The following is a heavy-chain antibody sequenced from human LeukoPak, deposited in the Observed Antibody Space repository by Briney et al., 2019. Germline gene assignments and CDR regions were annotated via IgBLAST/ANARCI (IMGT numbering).Heavy chain of an antibody. CDR3: ARDRTGTAQFDY. CDR2: IYSGGTT. D-gene: IGHD1/OR15-1a*01. V-gene: IGHV3-53*01. CDR1: GFTVSSNY. Sequence: PGGSLRLSCAASGFTVSSNYMTCVRQAPEKGLEWVSVIYSGGTTFYTDSVKGRFTISRDNSKNTLYLQMNSLRAEDTAVYYCARDRTGTAQFDYWGQGTLVTVSS. J-gene: IGHJ4*02.